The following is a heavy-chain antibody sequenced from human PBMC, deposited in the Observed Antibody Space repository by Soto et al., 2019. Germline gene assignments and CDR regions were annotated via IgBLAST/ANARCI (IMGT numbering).Heavy chain of an antibody. CDR3: AKAAPRSSTSCYLIGCGLGLFDY. Sequence: GGSLRLSCAASGFTFSSYAMGWVRQAPGKGLEWVSAISGSGGSTYYADSVKGRFTISRDNSKNTLYLQMNSLRAEDTAVYYCAKAAPRSSTSCYLIGCGLGLFDYWGQGTLVTSPQ. J-gene: IGHJ4*02. CDR1: GFTFSSYA. CDR2: ISGSGGST. D-gene: IGHD2-2*01. V-gene: IGHV3-23*01.